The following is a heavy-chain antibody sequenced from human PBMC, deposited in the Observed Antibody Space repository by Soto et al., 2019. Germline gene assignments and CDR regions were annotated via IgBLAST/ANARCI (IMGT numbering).Heavy chain of an antibody. V-gene: IGHV3-21*01. CDR1: GFTFSSYS. CDR2: ISSRNNDM. J-gene: IGHJ5*02. Sequence: EVQLVESGGGLVKPGGSLRLSGAASGFTFSSYSMNWVRQAPGTGLEWVSTISSRNNDMSYVDSVKGQFTISRSKARNSVYRQLNSLIADDMAVYYFARDVNGGFFGAWGQGTVVTVSS. CDR3: ARDVNGGFFGA. D-gene: IGHD3-3*01.